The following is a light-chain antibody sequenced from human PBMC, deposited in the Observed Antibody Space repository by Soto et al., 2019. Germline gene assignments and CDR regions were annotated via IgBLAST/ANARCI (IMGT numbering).Light chain of an antibody. CDR1: PGISSW. V-gene: IGKV1-12*01. CDR2: TGS. J-gene: IGKJ4*01. Sequence: DLQMTQSPSSVSASVGDRVSITCRASPGISSWLAWYQQKPGRAPKLLIYTGSSLQSGVPSRFSGTGTGTDFTLTLRSLQPDDVATYYCQQANSFPLTFGGGTKVEIK. CDR3: QQANSFPLT.